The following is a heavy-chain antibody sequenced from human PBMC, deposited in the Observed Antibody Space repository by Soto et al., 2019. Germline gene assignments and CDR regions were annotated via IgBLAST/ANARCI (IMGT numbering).Heavy chain of an antibody. CDR3: AKVGMVATKQMGWFDP. CDR1: GFTFYNYG. J-gene: IGHJ5*02. D-gene: IGHD3-10*01. Sequence: QVQLVESGGGVVQPGTSLRLSCVASGFTFYNYGMHWVRQAPGKGLEWVAAIWPDGDIEHYPDSVKGRFTISRDNSRNTFYLQMNVLRAEDTAMYYCAKVGMVATKQMGWFDPWGQGTLVIVSS. V-gene: IGHV3-33*06. CDR2: IWPDGDIE.